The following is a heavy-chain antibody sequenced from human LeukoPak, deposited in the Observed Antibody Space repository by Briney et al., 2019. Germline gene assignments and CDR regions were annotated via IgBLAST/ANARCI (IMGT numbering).Heavy chain of an antibody. D-gene: IGHD3-10*01. CDR1: GFTFSIYE. CDR2: ISSSRSNTI. CDR3: ARDLYYYGSGNYVPGFPDY. J-gene: IGHJ4*02. Sequence: GGSLRLSCAASGFTFSIYEMIWVRQAPGKGLEWVSYISSSRSNTIYYADSVKGRFTISRDDAKNSLYLQMSSLRVENTAVYYCARDLYYYGSGNYVPGFPDYWGQGTLVTVSS. V-gene: IGHV3-48*03.